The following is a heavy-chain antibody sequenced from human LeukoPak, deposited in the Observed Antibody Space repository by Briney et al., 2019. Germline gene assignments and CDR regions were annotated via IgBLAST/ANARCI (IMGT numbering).Heavy chain of an antibody. J-gene: IGHJ4*02. CDR1: GFAFSNSW. CDR3: AGGDEGDY. Sequence: GGSLRLSCVASGFAFSNSWMNWVRQAPGKGLEWVANINQNGSEKYYVDSVKGRFTISRDNAKNSLHLQMNNLRGEDTAVYYCAGGDEGDYWGQGTLVTVSS. V-gene: IGHV3-7*04. CDR2: INQNGSEK.